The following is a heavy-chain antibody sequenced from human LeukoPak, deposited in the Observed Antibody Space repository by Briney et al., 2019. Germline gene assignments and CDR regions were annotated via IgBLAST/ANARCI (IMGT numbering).Heavy chain of an antibody. D-gene: IGHD3-22*01. CDR2: ISSSSSYI. V-gene: IGHV3-21*01. CDR1: GFTFSSYS. J-gene: IGHJ3*02. CDR3: AREGPLTYYYDSSGYYPDAFDI. Sequence: GGSLRLSCAASGFTFSSYSMNWVRQAPGKGLGWVSSISSSSSYIYYADSVKGRFTISRDNAKNSLYLQMNSLRAEDTAEYYCAREGPLTYYYDSSGYYPDAFDIWGQGTMVTVSS.